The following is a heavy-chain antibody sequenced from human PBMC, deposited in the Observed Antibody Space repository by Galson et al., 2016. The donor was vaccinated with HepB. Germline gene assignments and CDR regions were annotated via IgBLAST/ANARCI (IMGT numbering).Heavy chain of an antibody. Sequence: SLRLSCAASGFTFSRFAMSWVRQAPGKGLDWVAGISGGGDSAYYAASVKGRFTISRDNSKNTLYLEMNSLRGEDTAIYYCSKDRHNDFWGQGTLVIVSS. CDR1: GFTFSRFA. J-gene: IGHJ4*02. D-gene: IGHD1-14*01. CDR3: SKDRHNDF. CDR2: ISGGGDSA. V-gene: IGHV3-23*01.